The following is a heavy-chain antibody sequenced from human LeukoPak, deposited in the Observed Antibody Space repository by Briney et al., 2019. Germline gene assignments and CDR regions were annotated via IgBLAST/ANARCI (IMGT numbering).Heavy chain of an antibody. J-gene: IGHJ4*02. D-gene: IGHD3-10*01. CDR2: IKSKSDGGTT. Sequence: PGGSLRLSCAASGFTFSKAWMSWVRQAPGKGPEWVGRIKSKSDGGTTDYAAPVKGRLTISRDDSRTTLWLQMNSLKTEDTAVYFCATRGGYWGQGTLVTVSS. V-gene: IGHV3-15*01. CDR1: GFTFSKAW. CDR3: ATRGGY.